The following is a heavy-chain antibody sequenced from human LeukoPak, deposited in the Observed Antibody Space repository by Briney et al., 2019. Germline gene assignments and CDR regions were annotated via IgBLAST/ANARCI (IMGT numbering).Heavy chain of an antibody. Sequence: GASVKVSCKASGYTFTSYAMHWVRQAPGQRLEWMGWINAGNGNTKYSQKFQGRVTITRDTSASTAYMELSSLRSEDTAVYYCASSSGYYPRPNYYYGMDVWGQGTTVTVSS. J-gene: IGHJ6*02. D-gene: IGHD3-9*01. CDR2: INAGNGNT. V-gene: IGHV1-3*01. CDR3: ASSSGYYPRPNYYYGMDV. CDR1: GYTFTSYA.